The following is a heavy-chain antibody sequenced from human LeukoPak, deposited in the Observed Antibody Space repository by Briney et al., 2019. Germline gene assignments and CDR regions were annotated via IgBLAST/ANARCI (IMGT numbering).Heavy chain of an antibody. D-gene: IGHD6-19*01. CDR1: GGSFSGYY. CDR2: INHSGST. V-gene: IGHV4-34*01. Sequence: SETLSLTCAVYGGSFSGYYWSWIRQPPGKGLEWIGEINHSGSTNYNPSLKSRVTISVDTSKNQFSLKLSSVTAADTAVYYCARHGYSSGWYRGGYYFDYWGQGTLVTVSS. J-gene: IGHJ4*02. CDR3: ARHGYSSGWYRGGYYFDY.